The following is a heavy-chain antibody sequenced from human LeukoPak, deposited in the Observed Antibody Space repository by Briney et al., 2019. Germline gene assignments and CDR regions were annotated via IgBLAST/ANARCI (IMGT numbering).Heavy chain of an antibody. CDR3: ARDSVHSSGYYQRMGNAFDI. Sequence: GGSLRLSCAASGFTFSDYYMSWIRQAPGKGLEWVSYISSSGSTIYYADSVKGRFTISRDNAKNSLYLQMNSLRAEDTAVYYCARDSVHSSGYYQRMGNAFDIWGQGTMVTVSS. CDR1: GFTFSDYY. J-gene: IGHJ3*02. CDR2: ISSSGSTI. V-gene: IGHV3-11*04. D-gene: IGHD3-22*01.